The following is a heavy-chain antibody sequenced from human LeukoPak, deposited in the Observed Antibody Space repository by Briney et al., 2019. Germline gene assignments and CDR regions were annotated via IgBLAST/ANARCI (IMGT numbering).Heavy chain of an antibody. Sequence: PSETPSLTCSVFGGSFSEYYWSWIRQPPGKGLEWIGEINHSGSTNYNPSLKSRVTISVDTSKNQVSLILNSVTAADTAVYYCARGISTHWFDPWGQGTLVIVSS. V-gene: IGHV4-34*01. CDR2: INHSGST. D-gene: IGHD3-3*02. CDR1: GGSFSEYY. J-gene: IGHJ5*02. CDR3: ARGISTHWFDP.